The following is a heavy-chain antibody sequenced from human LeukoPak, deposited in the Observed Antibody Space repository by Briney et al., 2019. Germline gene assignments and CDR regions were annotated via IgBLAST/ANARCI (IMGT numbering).Heavy chain of an antibody. Sequence: ASVKVSCTASGGTFSSYAISWVRQAPGQGLEWMGGIIPIFGTANYAQKFQGRVTITTDESTSTAYMELSSLRSEDTAVYYCARAPVADNWFDPWGQGTLVTVSS. CDR3: ARAPVADNWFDP. J-gene: IGHJ5*02. CDR1: GGTFSSYA. V-gene: IGHV1-69*05. CDR2: IIPIFGTA. D-gene: IGHD4-23*01.